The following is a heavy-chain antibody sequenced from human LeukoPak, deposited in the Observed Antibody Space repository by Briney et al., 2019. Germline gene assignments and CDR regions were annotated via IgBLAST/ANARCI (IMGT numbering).Heavy chain of an antibody. CDR1: GFTFSSYW. V-gene: IGHV3-7*01. Sequence: GGSLRLSCAASGFTFSSYWMSWVRQAPGKGLEWVANIKQDGSEKYYVDSVKGRFTISRDNAKNSLYLQMNSLRAEDTAVYYCARGSGSYYRGFDYWGQGTLVTVSS. D-gene: IGHD1-26*01. J-gene: IGHJ4*02. CDR3: ARGSGSYYRGFDY. CDR2: IKQDGSEK.